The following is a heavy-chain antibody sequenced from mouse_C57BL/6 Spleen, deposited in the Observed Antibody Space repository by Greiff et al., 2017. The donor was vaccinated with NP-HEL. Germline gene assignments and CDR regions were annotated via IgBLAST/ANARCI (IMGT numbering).Heavy chain of an antibody. V-gene: IGHV5-17*01. Sequence: EVKVVESGGGLVKPGGSLKLSCAASGFTFSDYGMHWVRQAPEKGLEWVAYISSGSSTIYYADTVKGRFTISRDNAKNTLFLQMTSLRSEDTAMYYCARLFRYGNYAMDYWGQGTSVTVSS. J-gene: IGHJ4*01. D-gene: IGHD2-10*02. CDR3: ARLFRYGNYAMDY. CDR1: GFTFSDYG. CDR2: ISSGSSTI.